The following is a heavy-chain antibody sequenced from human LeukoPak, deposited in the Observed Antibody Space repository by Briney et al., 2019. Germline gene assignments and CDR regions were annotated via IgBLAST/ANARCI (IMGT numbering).Heavy chain of an antibody. CDR2: IIPVFGTA. Sequence: ASVKVSCKASGYTFTGYYMHWVRQAPGQGLEWMGGIIPVFGTANYAQKFQGRVTITADESTSTAYMELSSLRSEDTAVYYCASSKGYSYGANYFDYWGQGTLVTVSS. J-gene: IGHJ4*02. V-gene: IGHV1-69*13. CDR1: GYTFTGYY. D-gene: IGHD5-18*01. CDR3: ASSKGYSYGANYFDY.